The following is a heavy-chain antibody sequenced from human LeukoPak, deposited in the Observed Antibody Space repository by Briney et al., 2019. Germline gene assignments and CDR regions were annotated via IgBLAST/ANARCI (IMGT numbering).Heavy chain of an antibody. V-gene: IGHV3-15*01. CDR3: TTGPVVPAAKAKIAPMDV. CDR1: GFTFSNAW. D-gene: IGHD2-2*01. J-gene: IGHJ6*04. CDR2: IKSKTDGGTT. Sequence: PGGSLRLSCAASGFTFSNAWMSWVRQAPGKGLEWVGRIKSKTDGGTTDYAAPVKDRLTISRDDSKNTLYLQMNSLKTEDTAVYYCTTGPVVPAAKAKIAPMDVWGKGTTVTVSS.